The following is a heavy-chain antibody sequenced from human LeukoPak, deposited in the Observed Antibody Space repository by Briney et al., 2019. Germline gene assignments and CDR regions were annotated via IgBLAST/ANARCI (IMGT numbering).Heavy chain of an antibody. CDR2: IYTSGST. D-gene: IGHD1-26*01. Sequence: PSETLSLTCTVSGGSISSYYWSWVRQPAGKGLEWIGHIYTSGSTNYNPSLKSRVTMSVATSTTALSLTLSSVTAADTAVYYCARKVGATFAFDIWGQGAMVTVSS. J-gene: IGHJ3*02. CDR1: GGSISSYY. CDR3: ARKVGATFAFDI. V-gene: IGHV4-4*07.